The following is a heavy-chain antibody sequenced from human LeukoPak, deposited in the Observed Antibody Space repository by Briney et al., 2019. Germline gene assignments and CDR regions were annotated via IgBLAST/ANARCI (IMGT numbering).Heavy chain of an antibody. Sequence: SETLSLTCAVYGGSFSGYYWSWIRQPPGKGLDWIGEISHSGSTNYNPSLKSRVTISVDTSKNQFSLKLSSVTAADTAVYYCARAGSWYVRYGMDVWGKGTTVTVSS. CDR3: ARAGSWYVRYGMDV. J-gene: IGHJ6*04. CDR1: GGSFSGYY. CDR2: ISHSGST. V-gene: IGHV4-34*01. D-gene: IGHD6-13*01.